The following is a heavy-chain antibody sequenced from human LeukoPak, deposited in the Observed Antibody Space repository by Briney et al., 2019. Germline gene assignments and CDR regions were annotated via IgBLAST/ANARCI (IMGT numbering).Heavy chain of an antibody. CDR1: GFTFSSYS. V-gene: IGHV3-21*04. CDR2: ISSSSSYI. D-gene: IGHD3-10*01. J-gene: IGHJ3*02. Sequence: GGSLRLSCAASGFTFSSYSMNWVRQAPGKGLEWVSSISSSSSYIYYADSVKGRFTISRDNSKNTLYLQINSLRAEDTAVYYCARDGRGDGVPAENAFAIWGQGTMVTVSS. CDR3: ARDGRGDGVPAENAFAI.